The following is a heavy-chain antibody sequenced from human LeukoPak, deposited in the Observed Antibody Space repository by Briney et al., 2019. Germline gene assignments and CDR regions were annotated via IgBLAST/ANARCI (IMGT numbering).Heavy chain of an antibody. V-gene: IGHV3-21*01. J-gene: IGHJ1*01. D-gene: IGHD1-14*01. CDR2: ISSSSSYI. Sequence: GGSLRLSCAASGFTFSSYAMSWVRQAPGEGLQWVSSISSSSSYIYYADSVKGRFTISRDNAKNSLYLQMNSLRAEDTAVYYCARVEPEEHWGQGTLVTVSS. CDR3: ARVEPEEH. CDR1: GFTFSSYA.